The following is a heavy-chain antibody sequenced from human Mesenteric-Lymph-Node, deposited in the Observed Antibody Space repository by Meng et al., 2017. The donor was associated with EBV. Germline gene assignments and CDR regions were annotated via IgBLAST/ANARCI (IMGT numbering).Heavy chain of an antibody. Sequence: QLQLQESGSGLVNPSGTLSRTCTVSGGSISSSSYYWGWFVQPPGKGLQWIGSIYYSGSTYYNPSLKSRVTISVDTSKNQFSLKLSSVTAADTAVYYCARGIAVAGTGDFDYWGQGTMVTVS. CDR2: IYYSGST. D-gene: IGHD6-19*01. J-gene: IGHJ4*02. CDR1: GGSISSSSYY. V-gene: IGHV4-39*01. CDR3: ARGIAVAGTGDFDY.